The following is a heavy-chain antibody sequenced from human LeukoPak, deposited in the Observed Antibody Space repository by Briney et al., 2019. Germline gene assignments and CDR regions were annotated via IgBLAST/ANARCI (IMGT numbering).Heavy chain of an antibody. V-gene: IGHV3-23*01. CDR2: ISDSGGTT. J-gene: IGHJ4*02. D-gene: IGHD5-24*01. CDR1: GFTFSSYG. CDR3: AKDPREGWLQSPY. Sequence: GGSLRLSCAASGFTFSSYGMSWVRQAPGKGLEWVSGISDSGGTTYYVDSVKGRFTISRDNPKNTLYLQMNSLTAEDTAVYYCAKDPREGWLQSPYWGQGTLVTVSS.